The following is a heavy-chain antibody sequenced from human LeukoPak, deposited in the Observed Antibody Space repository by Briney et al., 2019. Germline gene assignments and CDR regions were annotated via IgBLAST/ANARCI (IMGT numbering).Heavy chain of an antibody. J-gene: IGHJ4*02. Sequence: GGSLRLSCAASGFDVGRNYMTWVRQAPGKGLEWVSFIYSGGATYYADSVRGRFTISRDSSKNTLYLQMNSLRVEDTAVYYCARVPGYSWGQGALVTVSS. V-gene: IGHV3-53*01. CDR3: ARVPGYS. CDR1: GFDVGRNY. CDR2: IYSGGAT. D-gene: IGHD6-13*01.